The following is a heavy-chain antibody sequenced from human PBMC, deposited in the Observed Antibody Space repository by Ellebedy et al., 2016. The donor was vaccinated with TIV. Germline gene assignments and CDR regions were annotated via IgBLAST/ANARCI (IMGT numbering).Heavy chain of an antibody. CDR3: ARLSDY. Sequence: MPSETLSLTCTVSGGSISSYYWSWIRQPPGKGLEWIGYIYYSGSTNYNPSLKSRVTISVDTSKNQFSLKLSSVTAADTAVYYCARLSDYWGQGILVTVSS. J-gene: IGHJ4*02. CDR1: GGSISSYY. V-gene: IGHV4-59*01. CDR2: IYYSGST.